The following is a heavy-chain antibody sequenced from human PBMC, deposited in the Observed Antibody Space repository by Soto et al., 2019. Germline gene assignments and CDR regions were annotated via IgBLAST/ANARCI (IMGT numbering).Heavy chain of an antibody. Sequence: EVQLVESGGGLVQPGGSLRLSCAASGFTFSHYWMHWVRQAPGKGLVWVSRINSGGSGTTYADFVKGRFTISRDNAKNTLYLQMNSLRAEDTALYFCARDPSWTSYSVQFYNWGQGTLVTVSS. J-gene: IGHJ4*02. CDR1: GFTFSHYW. D-gene: IGHD3-9*01. V-gene: IGHV3-74*01. CDR2: INSGGSGT. CDR3: ARDPSWTSYSVQFYN.